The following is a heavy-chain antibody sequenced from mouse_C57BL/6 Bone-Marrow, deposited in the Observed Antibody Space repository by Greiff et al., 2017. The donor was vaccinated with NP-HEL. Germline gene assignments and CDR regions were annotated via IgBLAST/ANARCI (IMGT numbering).Heavy chain of an antibody. D-gene: IGHD1-1*01. Sequence: EVQRVESGGGLVKPGGSLKLSCAASGFTFSSYAMSWVRQTPEKRLEWVATISDGGSYTYYPDNVTGRFTISRDNAKNILYLQMSHLKSEDTAMYYCARDPPPYYGSSYWYFDVWGTGTTVTVSS. CDR1: GFTFSSYA. J-gene: IGHJ1*03. CDR3: ARDPPPYYGSSYWYFDV. V-gene: IGHV5-4*01. CDR2: ISDGGSYT.